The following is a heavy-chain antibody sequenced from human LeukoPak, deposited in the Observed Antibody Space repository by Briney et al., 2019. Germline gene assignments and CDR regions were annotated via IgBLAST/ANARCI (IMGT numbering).Heavy chain of an antibody. D-gene: IGHD6-19*01. CDR2: INHSGST. Sequence: PSETLSLTCAVYGGSFSGYYWSWIRQPPGKGLEWIGEINHSGSTNYNPSLKSRVTISVDTSKNQSSLKLSSVTAADTAVYYCAGVHSSGWKHWGQGTLVTVSS. V-gene: IGHV4-34*01. J-gene: IGHJ1*01. CDR3: AGVHSSGWKH. CDR1: GGSFSGYY.